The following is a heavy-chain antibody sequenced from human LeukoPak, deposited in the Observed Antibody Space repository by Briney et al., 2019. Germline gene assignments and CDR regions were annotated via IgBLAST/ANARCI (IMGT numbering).Heavy chain of an antibody. CDR3: AKGARGDTVTSIVGLNWFDP. V-gene: IGHV3-30*18. D-gene: IGHD4-17*01. J-gene: IGHJ5*02. Sequence: QPGRSLRLSCAASGFTFRSYGMHWVRQAPGKGLEWVAVISYDGSHKYYADSVKGRFSISRDNSKNTLYLQMNSLRADDTAVYYCAKGARGDTVTSIVGLNWFDPWGQGTLVTVSS. CDR2: ISYDGSHK. CDR1: GFTFRSYG.